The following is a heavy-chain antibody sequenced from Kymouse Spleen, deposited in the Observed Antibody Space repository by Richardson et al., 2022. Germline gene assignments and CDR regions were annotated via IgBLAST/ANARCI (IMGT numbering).Heavy chain of an antibody. CDR3: ARSPFYYDILTGYYQYYFDY. V-gene: IGHV3-9*01. D-gene: IGHD3-9*01. CDR2: ISWNSGSI. J-gene: IGHJ4*02. CDR1: GFTFDDYA. Sequence: EVQLVESGGGLVQPGRSLRLSCAASGFTFDDYAMHWVRQAPGKGLEWVSGISWNSGSIGYADSVKGRFTISRDNAKNSLYLQMNSLRAEDTALYYCARSPFYYDILTGYYQYYFDYWGQGTLVTVSS.